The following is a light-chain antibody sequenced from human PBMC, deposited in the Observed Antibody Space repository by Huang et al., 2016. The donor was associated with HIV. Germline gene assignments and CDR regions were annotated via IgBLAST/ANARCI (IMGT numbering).Light chain of an antibody. CDR2: AAS. J-gene: IGKJ5*01. CDR1: QAISDY. V-gene: IGKV1-8*01. Sequence: AIQMTQSPSSLSASTGDRVTITCRAGQAISDYLAWFQQKPGKAPKLLIYAASTLQRGVPSRFSGSGSGTDFTVTISRLQSEDFATYYCQQYYTYPLTFGQGTRLETK. CDR3: QQYYTYPLT.